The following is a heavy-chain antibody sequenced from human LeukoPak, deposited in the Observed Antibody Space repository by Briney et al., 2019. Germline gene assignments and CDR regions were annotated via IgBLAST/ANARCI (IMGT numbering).Heavy chain of an antibody. CDR3: ARSGSYYGDAFDI. D-gene: IGHD1-26*01. V-gene: IGHV1-69*13. CDR2: IIPIFGTA. Sequence: SVKVSCKASGGTFSSYAISWVRQAPGQGLEWMGGIIPIFGTANYAQKFQGRVTITADESTSTAYVELSSLRSEDTAVYYCARSGSYYGDAFDIWGQGTMVTVSS. J-gene: IGHJ3*02. CDR1: GGTFSSYA.